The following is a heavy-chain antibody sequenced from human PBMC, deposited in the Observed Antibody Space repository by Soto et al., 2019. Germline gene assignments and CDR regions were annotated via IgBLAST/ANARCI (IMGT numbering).Heavy chain of an antibody. D-gene: IGHD6-19*01. Sequence: GGSLRLSCAASGFTFSSYSMNWVRQAPGKGLEWVSSISSSSSYIYYADSVKGRFTISRDNAKNSLYLQMNSLRAEDTAVYYCATDNIAVAGPFDVWGQGTTVTVSS. CDR2: ISSSSSYI. CDR3: ATDNIAVAGPFDV. CDR1: GFTFSSYS. V-gene: IGHV3-21*01. J-gene: IGHJ6*02.